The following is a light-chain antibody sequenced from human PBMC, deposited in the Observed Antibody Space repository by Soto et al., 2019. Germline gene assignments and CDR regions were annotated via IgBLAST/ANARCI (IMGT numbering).Light chain of an antibody. CDR3: CSYAGNNVYV. J-gene: IGLJ1*01. Sequence: QSVLTQPRSVSGSPGQSVTISCTGTSSDVGAYRFVSWYQQLPGKAPKVIIYDVSERPSGVPDRFSGSKFDNTASLTISGLQAEDEADYYCCSYAGNNVYVFGTGTKVTVL. CDR1: SSDVGAYRF. V-gene: IGLV2-11*01. CDR2: DVS.